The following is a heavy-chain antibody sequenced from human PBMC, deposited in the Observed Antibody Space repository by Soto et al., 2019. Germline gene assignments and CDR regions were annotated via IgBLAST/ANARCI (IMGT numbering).Heavy chain of an antibody. V-gene: IGHV3-23*01. Sequence: GGSLRLSCAASGFTFSNYAMSWVRQAPGKGLEWVSSISGGGGSTYHADSVKGRFTISRDNSKNTLSLQMSSLRGEDTAVYYCATGYSIGWYYFDYWGQGTLVTVSS. CDR1: GFTFSNYA. CDR2: ISGGGGST. CDR3: ATGYSIGWYYFDY. D-gene: IGHD6-19*01. J-gene: IGHJ4*02.